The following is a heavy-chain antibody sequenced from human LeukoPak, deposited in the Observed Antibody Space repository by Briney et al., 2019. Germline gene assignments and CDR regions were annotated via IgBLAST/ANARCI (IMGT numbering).Heavy chain of an antibody. CDR3: ARDRRVGAFLYYGMDV. D-gene: IGHD1-26*01. Sequence: SQTLSLTCTVSGGSISSGDYYWSWIRQPPGKGLEWVGYIYYSGSTYYNPSPKSRVTISVDTSKNQFSLKLSSVTAADTAVYYCARDRRVGAFLYYGMDVWGQGTTVTVSS. CDR2: IYYSGST. V-gene: IGHV4-30-4*01. J-gene: IGHJ6*02. CDR1: GGSISSGDYY.